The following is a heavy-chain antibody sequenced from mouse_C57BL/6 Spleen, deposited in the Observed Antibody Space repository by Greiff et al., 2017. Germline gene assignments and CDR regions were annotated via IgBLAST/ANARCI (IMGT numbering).Heavy chain of an antibody. D-gene: IGHD1-1*01. J-gene: IGHJ4*01. CDR1: GYTFTSYW. CDR3: ATVVSTSRAMDY. V-gene: IGHV1-7*01. CDR2: INPSNGST. Sequence: VQLQQSGAELAKPGASVKLSCKASGYTFTSYWMHWVKQRPGPGLEWIGYINPSNGSTKYNQKFKDKATLTADKSSSTAYMQLSSLTYEDSAVYYCATVVSTSRAMDYWGQGNSVTGSS.